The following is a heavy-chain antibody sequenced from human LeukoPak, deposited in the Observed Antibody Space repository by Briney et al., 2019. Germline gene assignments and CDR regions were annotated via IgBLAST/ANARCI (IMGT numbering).Heavy chain of an antibody. V-gene: IGHV1-2*02. CDR1: GYTFSGYY. CDR3: AKNYYDYVWGGEPYYYYYMDV. D-gene: IGHD3-16*01. Sequence: ASVKVSCKASGYTFSGYYMHWVRQAPGQGLEWMGWINPNSGGTNYAQKFQGRVTMARDTSIRTAHMELSRLRSDDTAVYYCAKNYYDYVWGGEPYYYYYMDVWGKGTTVTVSS. J-gene: IGHJ6*03. CDR2: INPNSGGT.